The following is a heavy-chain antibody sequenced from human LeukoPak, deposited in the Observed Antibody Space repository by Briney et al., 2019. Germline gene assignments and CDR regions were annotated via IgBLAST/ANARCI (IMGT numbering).Heavy chain of an antibody. J-gene: IGHJ3*01. CDR2: ISGNYGST. V-gene: IGHV3-23*01. CDR3: AMVVLLLTASDAFDF. Sequence: GGSLRLSCAASGFTFSSNAVSWVRQAPGKGLEWVSTISGNYGSTYYADSVKGRFTISRDNFKNTVFLRMNSLRAEDTAVYHCAMVVLLLTASDAFDFWGQGTKVTVSS. CDR1: GFTFSSNA. D-gene: IGHD2-21*02.